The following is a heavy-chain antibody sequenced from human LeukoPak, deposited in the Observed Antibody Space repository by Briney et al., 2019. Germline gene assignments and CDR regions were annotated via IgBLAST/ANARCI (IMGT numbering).Heavy chain of an antibody. CDR1: GDSITTNYY. Sequence: PSETLSLTCTVSGDSITTNYYWGWIRQPPGKGLEWFGSVYHTGATYYNPSRKSRVTISVDTSKNQFSLKLSSVTPADTAVYCCARSQWAREFDYWGQGILVTVSS. J-gene: IGHJ4*02. V-gene: IGHV4-38-2*02. D-gene: IGHD1-26*01. CDR3: ARSQWAREFDY. CDR2: VYHTGAT.